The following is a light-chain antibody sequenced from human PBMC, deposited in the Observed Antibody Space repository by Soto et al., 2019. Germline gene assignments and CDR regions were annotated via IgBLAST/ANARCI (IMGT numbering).Light chain of an antibody. CDR2: QTS. CDR1: QYINTR. V-gene: IGKV3-11*01. J-gene: IGKJ1*01. Sequence: DSVLTQSPATLSSFPGDRVTLSCTASQYINTRLAWYQHRPGQAPRLLIYQTSIRAAGIPARFSASLTGTDFTLTISDVQHEDFAVYYCHQRQSWPRTFGQGTKVDI. CDR3: HQRQSWPRT.